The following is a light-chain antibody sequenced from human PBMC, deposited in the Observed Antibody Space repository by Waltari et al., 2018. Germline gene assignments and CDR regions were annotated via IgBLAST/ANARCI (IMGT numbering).Light chain of an antibody. J-gene: IGKJ5*01. CDR2: AAS. Sequence: DIQMTQSPSSLSASVGDRVAITCRASQSISTYLNWYQQRPGKAPKLLIYAASSLQSGVPSRFSGSGSGTDFTLTITSLRPEDFATYFCQQFDTFPLTFGQGTRLEIK. V-gene: IGKV1-39*01. CDR3: QQFDTFPLT. CDR1: QSISTY.